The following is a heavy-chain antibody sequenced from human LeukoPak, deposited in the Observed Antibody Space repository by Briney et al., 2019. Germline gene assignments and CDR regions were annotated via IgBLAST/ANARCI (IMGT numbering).Heavy chain of an antibody. Sequence: SETLSLTCTVSGYSISSGYYWGWIRQPPGKGLEWIGSIYHSGSTYYNPSLKSRVTISVDTSKNQFSLKLSSVTAADTAVYYCARGVLSGEFDYWGQGTLVTVSS. J-gene: IGHJ4*02. CDR3: ARGVLSGEFDY. V-gene: IGHV4-38-2*02. D-gene: IGHD7-27*01. CDR1: GYSISSGYY. CDR2: IYHSGST.